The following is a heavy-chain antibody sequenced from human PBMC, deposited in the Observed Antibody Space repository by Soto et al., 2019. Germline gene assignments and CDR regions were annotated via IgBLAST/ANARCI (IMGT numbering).Heavy chain of an antibody. Sequence: SETLSLTCTVSGGSVSSGGYYWSWIRQPPGKGLEWIGYIYYSGSTNYNPSLKSRVTISVDTSKNQFSLKLSSVTAADTAVYYCARGSGDSSGWYSYYYYYYGMDVWGQGTTVTVSS. CDR3: ARGSGDSSGWYSYYYYYYGMDV. CDR1: GGSVSSGGYY. D-gene: IGHD6-19*01. J-gene: IGHJ6*02. V-gene: IGHV4-61*08. CDR2: IYYSGST.